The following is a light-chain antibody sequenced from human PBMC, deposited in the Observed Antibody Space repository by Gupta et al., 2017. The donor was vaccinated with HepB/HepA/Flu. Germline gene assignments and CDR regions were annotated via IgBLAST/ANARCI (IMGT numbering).Light chain of an antibody. Sequence: YELTPPPSVSVSPGQTASITCSGDKLGDKYACWYQQKPGQSPVLVIYQDSKRPSGIPERFSGSNSGNTATLTISGTQAMDEADYYCQAWDSSTVVFGGGTKLTVL. CDR3: QAWDSSTVV. J-gene: IGLJ2*01. CDR2: QDS. V-gene: IGLV3-1*01. CDR1: KLGDKY.